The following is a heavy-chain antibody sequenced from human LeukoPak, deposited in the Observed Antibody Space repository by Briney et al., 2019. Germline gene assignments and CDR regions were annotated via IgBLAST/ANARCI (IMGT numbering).Heavy chain of an antibody. V-gene: IGHV4-39*07. CDR2: IYYSGST. D-gene: IGHD2-15*01. CDR1: GGSISSSSYY. CDR3: ARDRGVYCSGGSCYRTLNWFDP. J-gene: IGHJ5*02. Sequence: SETLSLTCTVSGGSISSSSYYWGWIRQPPGKGLEWTGSIYYSGSTYYNPSLKSRVTISVDTSKNQFSLKLSSVTAADTAVYYCARDRGVYCSGGSCYRTLNWFDPWGQGTLVTVSS.